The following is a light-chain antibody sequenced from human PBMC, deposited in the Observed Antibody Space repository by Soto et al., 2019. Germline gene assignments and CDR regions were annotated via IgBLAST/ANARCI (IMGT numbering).Light chain of an antibody. CDR1: QSISSW. Sequence: DIQVTQSPSTLSASVGDRVTITCRASQSISSWLAWYQQKPGKAPKLLIYDASTLESGVPSTFSGSGSGTEFTLTISSLQPGDFXTYYCQQYSTYTWTFGQGTKVDIK. CDR3: QQYSTYTWT. J-gene: IGKJ1*01. V-gene: IGKV1-5*01. CDR2: DAS.